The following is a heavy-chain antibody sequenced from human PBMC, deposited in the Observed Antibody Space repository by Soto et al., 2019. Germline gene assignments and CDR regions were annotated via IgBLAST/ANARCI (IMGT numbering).Heavy chain of an antibody. V-gene: IGHV3-30-3*01. CDR1: GFTFSTYA. J-gene: IGHJ4*02. Sequence: QVQLVESGGGVVQPGRSLRLSCAASGFTFSTYAMHWVRRAPGKGLEWMAVMSYDGSNKYYADYVKGRFTIPRDNSKKALYLQMNSLRPEDTALYYCARDGGAYWGQGTLVIVSS. D-gene: IGHD3-16*01. CDR2: MSYDGSNK. CDR3: ARDGGAY.